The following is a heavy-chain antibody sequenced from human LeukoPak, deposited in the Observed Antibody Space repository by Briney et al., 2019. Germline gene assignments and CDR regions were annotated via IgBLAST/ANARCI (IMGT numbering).Heavy chain of an antibody. CDR1: GFTFSSYV. J-gene: IGHJ4*02. V-gene: IGHV3-48*02. Sequence: GGSLRLSCAASGFTFSSYVMGWIRQAPGKGLEWVSYINHNGETIYYADSVEGRFTISRDNAKNLLYMQMNSLRDEDTAVYYCARDTDWAFDYWGQGTLVTVSS. D-gene: IGHD3-9*01. CDR3: ARDTDWAFDY. CDR2: INHNGETI.